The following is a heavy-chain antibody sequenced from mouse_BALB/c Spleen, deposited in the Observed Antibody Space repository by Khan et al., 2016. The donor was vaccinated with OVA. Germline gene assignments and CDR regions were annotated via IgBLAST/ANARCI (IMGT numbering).Heavy chain of an antibody. CDR3: ARRTTGYTMDY. D-gene: IGHD2-14*01. J-gene: IGHJ4*01. CDR2: INPRCGYT. Sequence: QVQLKQSGAELARPGASVRMSCKASGYTFTSNTMHWVKKRPGQGLEWIGYINPRCGYTNFNQNFKDKATLTADKSSSTAYMQLSSLTSEDSAVYYCARRTTGYTMDYWGQGTSVTVSS. CDR1: GYTFTSNT. V-gene: IGHV1-4*01.